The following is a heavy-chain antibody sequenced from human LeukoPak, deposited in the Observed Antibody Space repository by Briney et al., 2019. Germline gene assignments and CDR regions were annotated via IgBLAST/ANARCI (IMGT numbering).Heavy chain of an antibody. CDR1: GFTFSDYY. CDR2: ISSSGSTI. Sequence: GGSLRLSCAASGFTFSDYYISWIRQAPGKGLEWVSYISSSGSTIYYADSVKGRFTISRDNAKNSLYLQMNSLRAEDTAVYYCARGGPGRSLTIVPERTKYYMDVWGKGATVTVSS. D-gene: IGHD1-26*01. J-gene: IGHJ6*03. V-gene: IGHV3-11*04. CDR3: ARGGPGRSLTIVPERTKYYMDV.